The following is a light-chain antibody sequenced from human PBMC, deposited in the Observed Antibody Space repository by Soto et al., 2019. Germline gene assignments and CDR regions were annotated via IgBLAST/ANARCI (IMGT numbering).Light chain of an antibody. V-gene: IGKV3-20*01. CDR3: QQYGSSPST. CDR1: QSVSSSY. CDR2: GAS. J-gene: IGKJ3*01. Sequence: EIVLTQSPGTLSLSPGERATLSCRASQSVSSSYLAWYQQRPGQAPRLLIYGASSRATGITDRFSGSGSGTDFTLTISRLEPEDFAVYYCQQYGSSPSTFGPGTKLEIK.